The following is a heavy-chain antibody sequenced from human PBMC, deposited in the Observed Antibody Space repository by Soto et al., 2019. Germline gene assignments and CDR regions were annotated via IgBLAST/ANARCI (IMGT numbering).Heavy chain of an antibody. V-gene: IGHV3-7*03. J-gene: IGHJ4*02. CDR1: GFTFSKYW. Sequence: EVQLVESGGGLVQPGGSLRLSCEASGFTFSKYWMAWVRQAPGKGLEWVANINQDGSEKYYVDSVKGRVTISRDNAKKSVSLQMNSLRVEDTAIYYCARDRRDWSHGGHYSDHWGQGTLVTVSS. CDR2: INQDGSEK. CDR3: ARDRRDWSHGGHYSDH. D-gene: IGHD1-1*01.